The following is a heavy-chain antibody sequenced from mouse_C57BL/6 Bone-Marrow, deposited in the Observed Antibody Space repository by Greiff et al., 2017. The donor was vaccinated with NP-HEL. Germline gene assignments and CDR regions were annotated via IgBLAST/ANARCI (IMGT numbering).Heavy chain of an antibody. D-gene: IGHD1-1*01. J-gene: IGHJ4*01. CDR1: GFNIKDDY. CDR3: TTGRTGSSGCYAMDY. CDR2: IDPENGDT. Sequence: EVQLQQSGAELVRPGASVKLSCTASGFNIKDDYMHWVKQRPEQGLEWIGWIDPENGDTEYASKFQGKATITADTSSNTAYLQLSSLTSEDTAVYYCTTGRTGSSGCYAMDYWGQGTSVTVSS. V-gene: IGHV14-4*01.